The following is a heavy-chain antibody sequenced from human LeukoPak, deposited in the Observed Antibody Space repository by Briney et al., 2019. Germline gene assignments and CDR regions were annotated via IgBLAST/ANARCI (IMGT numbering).Heavy chain of an antibody. J-gene: IGHJ4*02. CDR3: ARVSAYCTTTSCHDY. D-gene: IGHD2-2*01. CDR2: ISAYNGNA. CDR1: GYTFTNYG. Sequence: ASVTVSCKASGYTFTNYGVSWVRQAPGQGLEWMGWISAYNGNADYPQKLQGRVTMTTDTSTSTAYMELRSLRSDDTAIYYCARVSAYCTTTSCHDYWGQGTLVAVSS. V-gene: IGHV1-18*01.